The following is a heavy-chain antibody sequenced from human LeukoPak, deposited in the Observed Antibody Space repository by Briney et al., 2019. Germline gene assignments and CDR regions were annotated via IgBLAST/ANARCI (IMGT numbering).Heavy chain of an antibody. V-gene: IGHV4-59*01. D-gene: IGHD1-1*01. CDR3: ASSYRYGGNWFDP. Sequence: SETLSLTCTVSGDSISGYYWSWIRQPPAKGLEWIGYIYYSGSTNYNPSLKSRVTISVDTSKNQFSLKLSSVTAADTAVYFCASSYRYGGNWFDPWGQGTLVTVTS. J-gene: IGHJ5*02. CDR1: GDSISGYY. CDR2: IYYSGST.